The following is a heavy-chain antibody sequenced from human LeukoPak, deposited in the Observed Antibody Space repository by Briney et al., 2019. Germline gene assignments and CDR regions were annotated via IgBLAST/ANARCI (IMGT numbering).Heavy chain of an antibody. D-gene: IGHD6-6*01. CDR1: GFTFDDNG. V-gene: IGHV3-20*04. CDR3: ARAGQYSSSLSWFDP. Sequence: PGGSLRLSCAASGFTFDDNGMTWVRQAPAKGLEWVSGIIWKGDRTGYADSVKGRFTISIDNAKNSLYLQMNSLRAEDTAVYYCARAGQYSSSLSWFDPWGQGTLVTVSS. CDR2: IIWKGDRT. J-gene: IGHJ5*02.